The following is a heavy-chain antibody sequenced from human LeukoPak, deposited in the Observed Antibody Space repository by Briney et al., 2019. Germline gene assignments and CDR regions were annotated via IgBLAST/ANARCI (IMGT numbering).Heavy chain of an antibody. J-gene: IGHJ5*02. CDR1: GFTFTTYG. V-gene: IGHV3-23*01. Sequence: PGGSLRLSCAATGFTFTTYGMTWVRQAPGKGLKWVSSIRDSGGFTYYADSVKGRFTISRDNSKNTLYLQINSLRAEDTAVYYCVRGTWGFDPWGQGTLVTVSS. CDR3: VRGTWGFDP. CDR2: IRDSGGFT. D-gene: IGHD1-26*01.